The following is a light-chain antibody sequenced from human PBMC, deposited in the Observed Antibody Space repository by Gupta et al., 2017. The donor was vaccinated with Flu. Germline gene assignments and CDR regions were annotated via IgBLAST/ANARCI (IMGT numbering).Light chain of an antibody. J-gene: IGLJ1*01. CDR2: DVS. V-gene: IGLV2-11*01. CDR1: SSDVGGYKY. Sequence: QSALTQPRSVSGSPGQSVTISCTGTSSDVGGYKYVSWYQQHPGKAPKLMIYDVSKRPSGVPDRFSGSKSGNTASLTISGLQAEDEADYYCGSYAGSYTYVFGTGTKVTVL. CDR3: GSYAGSYTYV.